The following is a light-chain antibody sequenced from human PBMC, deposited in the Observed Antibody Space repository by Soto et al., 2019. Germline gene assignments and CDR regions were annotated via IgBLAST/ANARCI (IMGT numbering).Light chain of an antibody. CDR2: GAS. CDR3: QQYNNWPPIT. Sequence: IVYTHSPLPLSFSRGAQATHSCRVIQSVSSSYLAWYQQKPGQAPRLLIYGASSRATGIPDRFSGSGSGTDFTLTISSLQSEDFAVYYCQQYNNWPPITFGQGTRLEIK. CDR1: QSVSSSY. V-gene: IGKV3-20*01. J-gene: IGKJ5*01.